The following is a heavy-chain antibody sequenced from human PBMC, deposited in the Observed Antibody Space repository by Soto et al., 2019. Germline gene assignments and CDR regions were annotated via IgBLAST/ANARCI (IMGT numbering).Heavy chain of an antibody. CDR1: GGSVSSDTHY. CDR2: IYSSGST. D-gene: IGHD2-2*02. V-gene: IGHV4-61*01. J-gene: IGHJ6*02. Sequence: QVQLQESGPGLVKPSETLSLTCTVSGGSVSSDTHYWSWIRQPPGKRLQWIGFIYSSGSTNYKPHLQSRVTMSVDTSKNKFSLKLRSVIVADTAVYHCARFVRSCSGTTCYTRADVWGQGTTVTVSS. CDR3: ARFVRSCSGTTCYTRADV.